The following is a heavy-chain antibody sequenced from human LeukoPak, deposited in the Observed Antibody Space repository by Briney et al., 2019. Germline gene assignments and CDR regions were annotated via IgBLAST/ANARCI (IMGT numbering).Heavy chain of an antibody. CDR3: AKGLYYYGSGSYYNVYGMDV. Sequence: GGSLRLSCAASGFTFDDYAMHWVRQAPGKGLEWVSGISWNSGSIGYADSVKGRFTISRDNAKNSLYLQMNSLRAEDTAVYYCAKGLYYYGSGSYYNVYGMDVWGQGTTVTVSS. CDR1: GFTFDDYA. D-gene: IGHD3-10*01. V-gene: IGHV3-9*01. CDR2: ISWNSGSI. J-gene: IGHJ6*02.